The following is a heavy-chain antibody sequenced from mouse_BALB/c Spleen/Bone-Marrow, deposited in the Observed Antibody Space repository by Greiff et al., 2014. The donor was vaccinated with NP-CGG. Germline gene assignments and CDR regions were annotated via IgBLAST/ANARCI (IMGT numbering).Heavy chain of an antibody. V-gene: IGHV1-9*01. CDR3: AREDGLWYFDV. D-gene: IGHD1-1*01. CDR2: FLPGRGST. J-gene: IGHJ1*01. Sequence: VKLMESGAELMKPGASVKISCRATGYTFSSYWIEWVKQRPGHGLEWIGEFLPGRGSTNYNEKFQGKATFTADTSSNTAYMQLSSLTSEDSAVYYCAREDGLWYFDVGGAGTTVTVSS. CDR1: GYTFSSYW.